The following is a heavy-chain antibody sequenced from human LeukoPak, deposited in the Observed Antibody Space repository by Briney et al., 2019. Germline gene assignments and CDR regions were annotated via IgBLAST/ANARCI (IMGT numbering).Heavy chain of an antibody. CDR2: MYHSGST. V-gene: IGHV4-39*07. CDR3: ARDRGGYTYSHDY. D-gene: IGHD5-18*01. J-gene: IGHJ4*02. Sequence: SETLSLTCTVSGGSISSSSYYWGWIRQPPGKGLEWIGSMYHSGSTNYNPSLKSRVTISMDKSKNQLSLKLNFVTAADTAVYYCARDRGGYTYSHDYWGQGTLVTVSS. CDR1: GGSISSSSYY.